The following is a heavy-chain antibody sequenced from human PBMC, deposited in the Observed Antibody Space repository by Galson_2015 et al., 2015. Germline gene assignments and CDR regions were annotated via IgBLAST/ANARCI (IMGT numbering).Heavy chain of an antibody. Sequence: SLRLSCAASGFTFSSYSMNWVRQAPGKGLEWVSYISSSSNTIYYTDSVKGRLTISRDNAKNSLYLQMNSLRAEDTAVYYCAREGKRFAGTFDIWGQGTMVTVSS. CDR3: AREGKRFAGTFDI. CDR2: ISSSSNTI. V-gene: IGHV3-48*01. CDR1: GFTFSSYS. J-gene: IGHJ3*02. D-gene: IGHD3-10*01.